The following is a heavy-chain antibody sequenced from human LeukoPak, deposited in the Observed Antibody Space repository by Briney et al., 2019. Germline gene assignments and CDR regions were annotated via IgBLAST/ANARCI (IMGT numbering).Heavy chain of an antibody. Sequence: ASVKVSCKASGYTFTKYGISWLRQAPGQGLEWMGWVSGYNGNTDYAQRLQGRVTMTTDTSTSTAYMELRSLRSDDAAVYYCARQSVISSRSPDDAFDLSGQGTMVTVSS. D-gene: IGHD2-21*01. CDR1: GYTFTKYG. J-gene: IGHJ3*01. CDR3: ARQSVISSRSPDDAFDL. V-gene: IGHV1-18*01. CDR2: VSGYNGNT.